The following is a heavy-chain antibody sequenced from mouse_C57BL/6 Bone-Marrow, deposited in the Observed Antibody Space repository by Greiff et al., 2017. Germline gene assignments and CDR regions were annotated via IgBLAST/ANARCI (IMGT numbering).Heavy chain of an antibody. J-gene: IGHJ1*03. CDR2: IRSKSSNYAT. V-gene: IGHV10-3*01. CDR1: GFTFNTYA. D-gene: IGHD2-2*01. CDR3: VRRGLSPV. Sequence: EVQLQESGGGLVQPKGSLKLSCAASGFTFNTYAMHWVRQAQGKGLEWVASIRSKSSNYATYYADQVKDRFTISRDDSQSMLYLQMNNLKTDDTAMYYCVRRGLSPVWGTGTTVTVSS.